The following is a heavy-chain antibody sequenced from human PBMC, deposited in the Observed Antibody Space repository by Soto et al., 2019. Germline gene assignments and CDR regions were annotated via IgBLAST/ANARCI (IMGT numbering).Heavy chain of an antibody. CDR1: GDSISRDGSS. Sequence: QVQLQESGSGLVKPSQTLVLTCTVSGDSISRDGSSWSWLRQPPGKVLEWIGYIYHSGATYYNPSLKSRVTTSVDKSKNEYSLSLVSVTAADTSVYYCAREMSYYFDSWGHGTLVTVSS. CDR2: IYHSGAT. J-gene: IGHJ4*01. CDR3: AREMSYYFDS. V-gene: IGHV4-30-2*01.